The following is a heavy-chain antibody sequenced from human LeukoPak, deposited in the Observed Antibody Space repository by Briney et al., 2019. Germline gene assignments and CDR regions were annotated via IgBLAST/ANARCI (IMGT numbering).Heavy chain of an antibody. CDR3: ARASPPSGYSGYDWISSWFDP. D-gene: IGHD5-12*01. CDR1: GGSFSGYY. CDR2: INHSGST. Sequence: SETLSLTCAVYGGSFSGYYWSWIRQPPGKGLEWIGEINHSGSTNYNPSLKSRVTISVDTSKNQFSLKLSSVTAADTAVYYCARASPPSGYSGYDWISSWFDPWGQGTQVTVSS. J-gene: IGHJ5*02. V-gene: IGHV4-34*01.